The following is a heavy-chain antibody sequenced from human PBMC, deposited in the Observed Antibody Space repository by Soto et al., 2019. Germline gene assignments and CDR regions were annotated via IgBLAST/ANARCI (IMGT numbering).Heavy chain of an antibody. V-gene: IGHV3-23*01. J-gene: IGHJ5*02. CDR2: INNRGGST. D-gene: IGHD3-9*01. Sequence: PGGSLRLSCAASGFTFSNYAMSWVRQAPGKGLEWVSTINNRGGSTYYADSVKGRFTISRDNSKNMLSLQMNSLRAEDTAVYYCARPETYYEILTGYSHNWFDPWGQGTLVTVSS. CDR3: ARPETYYEILTGYSHNWFDP. CDR1: GFTFSNYA.